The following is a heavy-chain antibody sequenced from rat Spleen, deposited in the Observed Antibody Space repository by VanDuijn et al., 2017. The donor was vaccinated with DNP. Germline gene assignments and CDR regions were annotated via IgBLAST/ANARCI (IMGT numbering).Heavy chain of an antibody. CDR1: GFTFSNYY. CDR3: TRDNYSSYMPYYYAMDA. Sequence: EVQLVESGGGLVQPGRSLKLSCAASGFTFSNYYMAWVRQAPTKGLEWVAAISTGGGSTYYRDSVKGRFTISRDNAKSTLYLQMNSLRSEDTATYYCTRDNYSSYMPYYYAMDAWGQGTSVTVSS. D-gene: IGHD1-2*01. V-gene: IGHV5-27*01. CDR2: ISTGGGST. J-gene: IGHJ4*01.